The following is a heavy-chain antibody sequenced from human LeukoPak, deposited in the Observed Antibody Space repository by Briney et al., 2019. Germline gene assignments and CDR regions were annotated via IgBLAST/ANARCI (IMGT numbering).Heavy chain of an antibody. Sequence: SETLSLTCTVSGGSISSYYWSWIRQPPGKGLEWIGYIYYSGSTNYNPSLKGRVTISVDTSKNQFSLKLSSVTAADTAVYYCARSKGDFPFDYWGQGTLVTISS. CDR1: GGSISSYY. D-gene: IGHD2-21*02. CDR2: IYYSGST. CDR3: ARSKGDFPFDY. V-gene: IGHV4-59*01. J-gene: IGHJ4*02.